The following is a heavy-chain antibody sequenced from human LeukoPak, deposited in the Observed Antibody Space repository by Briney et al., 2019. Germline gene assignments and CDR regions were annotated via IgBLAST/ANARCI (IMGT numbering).Heavy chain of an antibody. V-gene: IGHV3-74*01. Sequence: GGSLRLSCAASGLTFSSYWMHWVRQAPGKGLVWVSRINTDGSSTSYADSVKGRFTISRDNAKNTLYLQMNSLRAEDTAVYYCARDLVARRGYSYGVFDYWGQGTLVTVSS. CDR2: INTDGSST. CDR1: GLTFSSYW. J-gene: IGHJ4*02. D-gene: IGHD5-18*01. CDR3: ARDLVARRGYSYGVFDY.